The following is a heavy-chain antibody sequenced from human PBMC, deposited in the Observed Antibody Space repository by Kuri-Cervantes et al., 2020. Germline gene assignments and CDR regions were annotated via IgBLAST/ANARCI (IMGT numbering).Heavy chain of an antibody. CDR1: GFTFSSYS. CDR3: ARDRPPYSSGWYGRTKRGSYGMDV. J-gene: IGHJ6*02. Sequence: GESLKTSCAASGFTFSSYSMNWVRQAPGKGLEWVSYISSSSSTIYYADSVKGRFTISRDNAKNSLYLQMNSLRDEDTAVYYCARDRPPYSSGWYGRTKRGSYGMDVRGQGTTVTVSS. V-gene: IGHV3-48*02. CDR2: ISSSSSTI. D-gene: IGHD6-19*01.